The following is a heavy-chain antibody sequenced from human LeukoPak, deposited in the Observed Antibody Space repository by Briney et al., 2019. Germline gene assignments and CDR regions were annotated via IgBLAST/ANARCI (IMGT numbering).Heavy chain of an antibody. D-gene: IGHD3-16*02. CDR2: IWYDGSNK. V-gene: IGHV3-33*01. Sequence: PGGSLRLSCAASGFTFSSYGMHWVRQAPGKGLEWVAVIWYDGSNKYYADSVKGRFTISRDNSKNTLYLQMNSLRAEDTAVYYCARERPGRSLRLGGLSSWGQGTLVTVSS. CDR3: ARERPGRSLRLGGLSS. J-gene: IGHJ5*02. CDR1: GFTFSSYG.